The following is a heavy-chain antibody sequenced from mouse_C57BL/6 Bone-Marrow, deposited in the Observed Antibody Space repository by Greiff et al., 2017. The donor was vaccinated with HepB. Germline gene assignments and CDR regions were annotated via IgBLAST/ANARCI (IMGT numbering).Heavy chain of an antibody. D-gene: IGHD1-1*01. V-gene: IGHV10-1*01. CDR1: GFSFNTYA. J-gene: IGHJ4*01. CDR2: IRSKSNNYAT. CDR3: VRGLYYYGRGAMDY. Sequence: EVQLVESGGGLVQPKGSLKLSCAASGFSFNTYAMNWVRQAPGKGLEWVARIRSKSNNYATYYADSVKDRFTISRDDSESMLYLQMNNLKTEDTAMYYCVRGLYYYGRGAMDYWGQGTSVTVSS.